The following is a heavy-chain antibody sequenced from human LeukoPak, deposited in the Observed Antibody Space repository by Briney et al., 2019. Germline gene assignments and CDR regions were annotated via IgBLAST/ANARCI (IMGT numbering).Heavy chain of an antibody. Sequence: SETLSLTCAVYGGSFSGYYWSWIRQPPGKGLEWIGEINHSGSTNYNPSLKSRVTISVDTSKNQFSLKLSSVTAADTAVYYCARVLFGEPHPDYWGQGTLVTVSS. CDR3: ARVLFGEPHPDY. J-gene: IGHJ4*02. V-gene: IGHV4-34*01. CDR1: GGSFSGYY. CDR2: INHSGST. D-gene: IGHD3-10*02.